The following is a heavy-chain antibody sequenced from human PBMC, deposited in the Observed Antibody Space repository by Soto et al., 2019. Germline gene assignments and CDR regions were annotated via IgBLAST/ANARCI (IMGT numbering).Heavy chain of an antibody. CDR2: ITGGGGRT. J-gene: IGHJ4*02. V-gene: IGHV3-23*01. CDR3: ALTGQFDY. Sequence: EVQLLESGGGLVQTGGSLRLSCAASGITFSSYAMSWVRQAPGKGLEWVSTITGGGGRTYYADSVKGRFTISRDNFKNTLFLQMNSLRADDTAIYYCALTGQFDYWGQGTLVTVSS. CDR1: GITFSSYA.